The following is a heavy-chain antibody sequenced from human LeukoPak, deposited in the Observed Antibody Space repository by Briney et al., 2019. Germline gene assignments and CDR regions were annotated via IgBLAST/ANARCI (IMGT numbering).Heavy chain of an antibody. D-gene: IGHD3-9*01. J-gene: IGHJ4*02. CDR2: INHSGST. CDR3: ASVAVLRYFDWLSSISYFDY. CDR1: GGSFSGYY. Sequence: PSETLSLTCAVYGGSFSGYYWSWIRQPPGKGLEWIGEINHSGSTNYNPSLKSRVTISVDTSKNQFSLKLSSVTAADTAVSYCASVAVLRYFDWLSSISYFDYWGQGTLVTVSS. V-gene: IGHV4-34*01.